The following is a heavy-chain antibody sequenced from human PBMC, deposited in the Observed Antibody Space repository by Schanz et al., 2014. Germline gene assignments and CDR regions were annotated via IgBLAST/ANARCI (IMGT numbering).Heavy chain of an antibody. CDR2: MYHSGSS. J-gene: IGHJ5*02. CDR1: GGSISSHF. CDR3: ARHGKYSSSWFDM. Sequence: QVQLQESGPGLVKPSETLSLTCTVSGGSISSHFWSWIRQPPGKGLEWIGYMYHSGSSNYNPSLKSRVTISVDTSKNQFSLKMTSLTAADTAVYYCARHGKYSSSWFDMWGQGALVIVSS. V-gene: IGHV4-59*11. D-gene: IGHD6-13*01.